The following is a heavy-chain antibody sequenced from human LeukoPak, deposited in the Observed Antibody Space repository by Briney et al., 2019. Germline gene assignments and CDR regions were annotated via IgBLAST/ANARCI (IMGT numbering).Heavy chain of an antibody. D-gene: IGHD2-2*01. CDR2: ISSSGHYE. Sequence: PGGSLRLSCAASGFTFSNYSMNWVRQAPGKGLEWVSSISSSGHYEYYADSVKGRFTIARDNAKNSLFLQMDSLRADDTAVYYCATRYCSTTNCYALDYWGRGTLVTVSS. CDR1: GFTFSNYS. CDR3: ATRYCSTTNCYALDY. V-gene: IGHV3-21*01. J-gene: IGHJ4*02.